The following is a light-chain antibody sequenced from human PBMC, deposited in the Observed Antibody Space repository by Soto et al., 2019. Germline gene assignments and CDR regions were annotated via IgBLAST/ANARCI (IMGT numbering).Light chain of an antibody. J-gene: IGKJ1*01. CDR1: QTIGTY. Sequence: IEVTQSPSSLAASLGDRVTSTCRASQTIGTYVNWYRQKSGAAPELLIYDASTLQSGVPSRFRGGASGTDFTLTISSLHLDDFATNYCQQSYNTPLTFGQGTKVEIK. CDR2: DAS. V-gene: IGKV1-39*01. CDR3: QQSYNTPLT.